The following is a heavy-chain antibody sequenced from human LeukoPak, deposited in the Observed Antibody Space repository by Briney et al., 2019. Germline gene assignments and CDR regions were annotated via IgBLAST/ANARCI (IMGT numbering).Heavy chain of an antibody. CDR3: ARGAGYYYDSSGPWY. CDR2: ISAYNGNT. J-gene: IGHJ4*02. D-gene: IGHD3-22*01. Sequence: ASVKVSCKASGYTFTSYGISWVRQAPGQGLEWMGWISAYNGNTNYAQKLQGRVTMTTDTSTSTAYMELRSLRSDDTAVYYCARGAGYYYDSSGPWYWGQGTLVTVSS. CDR1: GYTFTSYG. V-gene: IGHV1-18*01.